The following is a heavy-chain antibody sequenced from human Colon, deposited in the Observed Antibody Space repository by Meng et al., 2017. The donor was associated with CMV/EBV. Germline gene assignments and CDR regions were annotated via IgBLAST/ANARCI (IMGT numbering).Heavy chain of an antibody. CDR2: ISYNSDTT. CDR1: GFPFTSYA. J-gene: IGHJ4*02. V-gene: IGHV3-23*01. CDR3: ARGEYSSAWYGGFVHY. Sequence: GFPFTSYAMTWVRQSPGKGLEWVAAISYNSDTTYYADSVKGRFTISRENSKNTLFLQMNSLRDDDTAVYYCARGEYSSAWYGGFVHYWGQGTLVTVSS. D-gene: IGHD6-19*01.